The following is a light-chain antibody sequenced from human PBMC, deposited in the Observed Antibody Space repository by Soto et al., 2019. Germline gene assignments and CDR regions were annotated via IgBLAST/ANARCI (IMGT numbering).Light chain of an antibody. CDR2: GAS. CDR3: QQYNNCPIT. V-gene: IGKV3-15*01. J-gene: IGKJ4*01. Sequence: EIVMTQSPATLSVSPGERATLSCRASQSVSSNLAWYQQKPGQAPRLLIYGASTRATGIPARFSGSGSGTEFTLTISRLQSEDFAVYYCQQYNNCPITFGGGTKVEIK. CDR1: QSVSSN.